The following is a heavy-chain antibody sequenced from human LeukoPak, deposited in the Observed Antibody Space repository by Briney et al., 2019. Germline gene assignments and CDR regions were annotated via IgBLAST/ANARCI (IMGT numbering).Heavy chain of an antibody. V-gene: IGHV1-24*01. CDR1: GYTLTELS. D-gene: IGHD6-13*01. CDR2: FDPEDGET. Sequence: ASVKVSCKVSGYTLTELSMHWVRQAPGKGLEWVGGFDPEDGETIYAQKFQGRVTMTEDTSTDTAYMELSSLRSEDTAVYYCATLLIAAADNYYGMDVWGQGTTATVSS. CDR3: ATLLIAAADNYYGMDV. J-gene: IGHJ6*02.